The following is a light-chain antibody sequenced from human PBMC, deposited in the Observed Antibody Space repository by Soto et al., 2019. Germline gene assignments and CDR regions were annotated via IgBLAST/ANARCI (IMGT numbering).Light chain of an antibody. V-gene: IGKV1-39*01. CDR3: QQSYSTPLP. Sequence: DIQMTQSPSSLSASVGDRVTITCRASQSISSYLNWYQQKPGKAPKLLIYAASSLQSGVPSRFSGSGSGTDFTLTICSLQPEDFATYYCQQSYSTPLPFGGGTKVEIK. CDR1: QSISSY. J-gene: IGKJ4*01. CDR2: AAS.